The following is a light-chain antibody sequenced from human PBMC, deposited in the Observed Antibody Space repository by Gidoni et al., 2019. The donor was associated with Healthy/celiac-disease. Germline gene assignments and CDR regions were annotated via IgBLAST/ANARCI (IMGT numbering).Light chain of an antibody. V-gene: IGKV3-15*01. CDR2: GAS. J-gene: IGKJ1*01. Sequence: EIVMTQSPATLSVSPGERATLSCRASQSVRSNLAWYQQKPGQAPRLLIYGASTRATGIPARFSGSGSGTEFTLTISSLQSEDFAVYYCQQYNNWPPFTWTFGQGTKVEIK. CDR3: QQYNNWPPFTWT. CDR1: QSVRSN.